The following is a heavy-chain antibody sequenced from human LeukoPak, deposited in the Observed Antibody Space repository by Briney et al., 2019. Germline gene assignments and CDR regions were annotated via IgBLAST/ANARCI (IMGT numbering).Heavy chain of an antibody. D-gene: IGHD4/OR15-4a*01. CDR3: ARRAGAYSHPYDY. J-gene: IGHJ4*02. CDR1: GFTFADYA. Sequence: GGSLRLSCAASGFTFADYAMSWVRQAPGKGLEWVSGISGSGGSTYYADSVKGRFTVSRDNFKNTLYLQMNSLRAEDTAVYYCARRAGAYSHPYDYWGQGTLVTVSS. V-gene: IGHV3-23*01. CDR2: ISGSGGST.